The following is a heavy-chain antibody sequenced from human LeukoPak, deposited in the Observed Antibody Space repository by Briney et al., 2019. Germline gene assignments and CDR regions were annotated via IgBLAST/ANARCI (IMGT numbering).Heavy chain of an antibody. CDR3: ANYCSSSSCHIRRAFDI. D-gene: IGHD2-2*02. V-gene: IGHV4-34*01. CDR1: GGSFSGYY. CDR2: IYYSGST. J-gene: IGHJ3*02. Sequence: SETLSLTCAVYGGSFSGYYWGWIRQPPGKGLEWIGTIYYSGSTYYSPSLKSRVAISVDTSKNQFSLKLSSVTAADTAVYYCANYCSSSSCHIRRAFDIWGQGTMVTVSS.